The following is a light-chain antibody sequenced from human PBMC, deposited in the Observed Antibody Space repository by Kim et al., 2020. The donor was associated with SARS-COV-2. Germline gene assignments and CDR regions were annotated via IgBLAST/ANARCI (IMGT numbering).Light chain of an antibody. V-gene: IGLV2-18*02. J-gene: IGLJ1*01. CDR3: SSYRASDAPFV. CDR2: EVR. CDR1: SSDVGNYDR. Sequence: QSALTQPPSVSGSPGQSVTISCSGTSSDVGNYDRVSWYQKSPGTAPKLIIYEVRNRPSGVPDRFSGSKSGNMAFLTISGLRTEDETTYYCSSYRASDAPFVFGTGTKVTVL.